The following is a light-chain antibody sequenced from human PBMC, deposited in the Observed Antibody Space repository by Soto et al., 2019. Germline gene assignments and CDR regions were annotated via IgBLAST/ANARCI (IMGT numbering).Light chain of an antibody. CDR1: QSVSSSY. J-gene: IGKJ5*01. CDR2: DAS. Sequence: EIVLTQSPGTLSLSPGERATLSCRASQSVSSSYLAWYQQKPGQAPRLLIYDASNRATGIPARFSGSGSGTDFTLTISSLEPEDFAVYYCQQRSNGPTFGQGTRLEIK. V-gene: IGKV3D-20*02. CDR3: QQRSNGPT.